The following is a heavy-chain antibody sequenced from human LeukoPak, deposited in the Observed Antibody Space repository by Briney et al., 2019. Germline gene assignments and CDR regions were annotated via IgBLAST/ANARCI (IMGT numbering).Heavy chain of an antibody. V-gene: IGHV4-30-4*01. D-gene: IGHD1-26*01. CDR2: LYYSGST. J-gene: IGHJ4*02. CDR3: VRRMVGAIRPFDY. CDR1: GGSVSSGDYY. Sequence: SETLSLTCTVSGGSVSSGDYYWSWIRQPPGKGLEWIGYLYYSGSTYYNPSLKSRVTISVDTSKNQFSLRLSSVTAADTAVYYCVRRMVGAIRPFDYWGQGTQVTVSS.